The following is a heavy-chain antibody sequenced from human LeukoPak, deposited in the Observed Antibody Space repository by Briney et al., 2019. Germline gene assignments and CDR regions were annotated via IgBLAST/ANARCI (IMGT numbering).Heavy chain of an antibody. CDR2: IYYSGST. CDR3: ARVALGAYGSGSYYNSYYYYGMDV. D-gene: IGHD3-10*01. Sequence: SETLSLTCTVSGGSISSYYWSWIRQPPGKGLEWIGYIYYSGSTNYNPSLKSRVTISVDTSKNQFSLKLSSVTAADTAVYYCARVALGAYGSGSYYNSYYYYGMDVWGQGTTVTVSS. V-gene: IGHV4-59*01. J-gene: IGHJ6*02. CDR1: GGSISSYY.